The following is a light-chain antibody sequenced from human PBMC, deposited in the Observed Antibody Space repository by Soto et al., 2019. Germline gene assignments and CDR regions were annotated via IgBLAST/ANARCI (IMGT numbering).Light chain of an antibody. CDR2: DVS. Sequence: QSVLTQPASVSGSPGQSITISCTGTTSDIGGYNYVSWYQQHPGKAPKLMIYDVSNRPSGVSDRFSGSKSGNTASLTISGVQAEDEADYYCSSFTDTNTYVVLGGGTKLTVL. CDR3: SSFTDTNTYVV. J-gene: IGLJ2*01. V-gene: IGLV2-14*01. CDR1: TSDIGGYNY.